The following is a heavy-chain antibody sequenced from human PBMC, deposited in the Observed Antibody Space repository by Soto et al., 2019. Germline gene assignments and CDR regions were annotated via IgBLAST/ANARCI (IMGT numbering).Heavy chain of an antibody. CDR3: AKPRDYYDSSGYHILFDY. J-gene: IGHJ4*02. V-gene: IGHV3-23*01. D-gene: IGHD3-22*01. CDR1: GFTFSSYA. Sequence: GGSLRLSCAASGFTFSSYAMSWVRQAPGKGLEWVSAISGSGGSTYYADSVKGRFTISRDNSKNTLYLQMNSLRAEDTAVYYCAKPRDYYDSSGYHILFDYWGQGTLVTVSS. CDR2: ISGSGGST.